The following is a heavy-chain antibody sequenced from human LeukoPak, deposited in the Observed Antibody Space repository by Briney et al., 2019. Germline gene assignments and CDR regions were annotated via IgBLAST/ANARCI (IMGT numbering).Heavy chain of an antibody. V-gene: IGHV4-39*01. D-gene: IGHD3-10*01. Sequence: SETLSLTCAVSGGSISSSSYYWGWIRQPPGKGLEWIGSIYYSGSTYYNPSLKSRVTISVDTSKNQFSLKLSSVTAADTAVYYCARTVPGSYYKNGMDVWGQGTTVTVSS. CDR2: IYYSGST. CDR3: ARTVPGSYYKNGMDV. J-gene: IGHJ6*02. CDR1: GGSISSSSYY.